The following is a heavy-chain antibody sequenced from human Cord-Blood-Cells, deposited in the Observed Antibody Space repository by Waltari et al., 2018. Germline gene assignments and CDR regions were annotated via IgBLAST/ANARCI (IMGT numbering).Heavy chain of an antibody. J-gene: IGHJ6*02. Sequence: QVQLVESGGGVVQPGRSLRLSCAASGFTFSSHALHWVRQAPGKGLEWVAVISYDGSNKYYADSVKGRFTISRDNSKNTLYLQMNSLRAEDTAVYYCARRRAYYYYYGMDVWGQGTTVTVSS. CDR1: GFTFSSHA. V-gene: IGHV3-30*04. CDR3: ARRRAYYYYYGMDV. CDR2: ISYDGSNK.